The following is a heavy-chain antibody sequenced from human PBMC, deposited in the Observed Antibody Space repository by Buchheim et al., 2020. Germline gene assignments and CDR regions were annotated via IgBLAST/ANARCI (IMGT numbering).Heavy chain of an antibody. D-gene: IGHD4-23*01. CDR1: GFTFTSYA. Sequence: QVQLVQSGAEVKKPGASLRISCETSGFTFTSYALHWVRQAPGQRLEWMGWIVAVNGNTKYSQKFQGRVTFTRDTSAITVYIDLSSLIPEDTAVYYCARERSGNYDNWGQGT. V-gene: IGHV1-3*01. CDR3: ARERSGNYDN. CDR2: IVAVNGNT. J-gene: IGHJ4*02.